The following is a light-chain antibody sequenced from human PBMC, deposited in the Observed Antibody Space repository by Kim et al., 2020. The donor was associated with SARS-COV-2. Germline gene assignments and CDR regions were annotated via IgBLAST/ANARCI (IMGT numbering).Light chain of an antibody. CDR2: AAS. V-gene: IGKV1-12*01. J-gene: IGKJ5*01. CDR1: QDISNW. Sequence: ASVGDRVTITCRASQDISNWLAWYQQKPGKAPQLLIYAASSLQSGVPSRFSGSGSGTDFTLNISSLQPEDFATYYCQQANTFPITFGQGTRLEIK. CDR3: QQANTFPIT.